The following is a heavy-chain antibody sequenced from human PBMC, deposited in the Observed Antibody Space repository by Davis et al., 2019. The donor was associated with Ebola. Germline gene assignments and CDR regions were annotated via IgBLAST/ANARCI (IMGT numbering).Heavy chain of an antibody. CDR3: AKDRDSGWYYFDY. J-gene: IGHJ4*02. D-gene: IGHD6-19*01. Sequence: PGGSLRLSCAASGFTFDDYAMHWVRQAPGKGLEWVSGISWNSGSIGYADSVKGRFTISRDNAKNSLYLQMNSLRAEDTALYYCAKDRDSGWYYFDYWGQGTLVTVSS. CDR2: ISWNSGSI. V-gene: IGHV3-9*01. CDR1: GFTFDDYA.